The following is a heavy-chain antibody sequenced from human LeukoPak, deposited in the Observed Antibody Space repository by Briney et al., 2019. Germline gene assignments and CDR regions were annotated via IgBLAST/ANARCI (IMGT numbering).Heavy chain of an antibody. CDR3: ARHPYSSRRGWFDP. J-gene: IGHJ5*02. V-gene: IGHV4-39*01. Sequence: AETLSLTCTVSGGSISSSSYYWGWILQPPGKGLEWIGSIYYSGSTYYNPSLKSRVTISVDTSKNQFSLKLSSVTAADTAVYYCARHPYSSRRGWFDPWGQGTLVTVSS. D-gene: IGHD6-13*01. CDR2: IYYSGST. CDR1: GGSISSSSYY.